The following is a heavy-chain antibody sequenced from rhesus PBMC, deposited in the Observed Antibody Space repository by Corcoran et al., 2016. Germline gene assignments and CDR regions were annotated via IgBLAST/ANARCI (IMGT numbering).Heavy chain of an antibody. D-gene: IGHD6-43*01. CDR1: GGSISGYW. Sequence: QLQLQESGPGLVKPSETLSLTCAVSGGSISGYWWSWIRQPPGKGLEWIGRIDSSGGTDYNPSLKSRVTISRDTSKNQFSLKLSSVTAADTAVYYCARSGSSSYGDGLDSWGQGVVVTVSS. CDR3: ARSGSSSYGDGLDS. V-gene: IGHV4-160*01. CDR2: IDSSGGT. J-gene: IGHJ6*01.